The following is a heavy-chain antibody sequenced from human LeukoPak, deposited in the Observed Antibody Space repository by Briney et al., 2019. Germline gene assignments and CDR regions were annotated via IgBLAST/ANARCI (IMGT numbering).Heavy chain of an antibody. Sequence: PSETLSLTCTVSGGSISSYYWSWIRQPPGKGLEWIGYIYYSGSTNYNPSLKSRVTISVDTSKNQFSLKLSSVTAADTAVYHCARDGWESGDYWGQGTLVTVSS. CDR1: GGSISSYY. V-gene: IGHV4-59*12. CDR2: IYYSGST. D-gene: IGHD1-26*01. CDR3: ARDGWESGDY. J-gene: IGHJ4*02.